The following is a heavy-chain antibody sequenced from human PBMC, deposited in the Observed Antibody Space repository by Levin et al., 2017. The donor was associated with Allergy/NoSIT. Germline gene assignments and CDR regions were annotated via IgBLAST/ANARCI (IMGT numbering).Heavy chain of an antibody. CDR2: INPSGGFT. D-gene: IGHD6-19*01. CDR3: ARNQFSSGNDDSFDY. CDR1: GYPFTSYS. J-gene: IGHJ4*02. V-gene: IGHV1-46*01. Sequence: ASVKVSCKASGYPFTSYSMHWVRQAPGQGLEWMGVINPSGGFTNYAQRFQDRVTMTRDTSTGTVYMELSSLRSEDTAVFYCARNQFSSGNDDSFDYWGQGTLVTVSS.